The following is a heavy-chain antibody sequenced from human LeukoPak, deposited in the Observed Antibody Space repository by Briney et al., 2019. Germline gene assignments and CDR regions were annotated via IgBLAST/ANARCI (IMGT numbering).Heavy chain of an antibody. CDR3: ARPISSSWYLFDY. CDR1: GGSISSSNYY. CDR2: IYYSGST. V-gene: IGHV4-39*01. D-gene: IGHD6-13*01. J-gene: IGHJ4*02. Sequence: SETLSLTCTVSGGSISSSNYYWGWIRQPPGKGLEWIGSIYYSGSTYYNPSLKSRVTISVDTSKNQFSLKLSSVTAADTAVYYCARPISSSWYLFDYWGQGTLVTVSS.